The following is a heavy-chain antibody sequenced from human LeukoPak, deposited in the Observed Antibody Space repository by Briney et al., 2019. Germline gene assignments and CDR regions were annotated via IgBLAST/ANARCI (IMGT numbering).Heavy chain of an antibody. D-gene: IGHD2/OR15-2a*01. CDR3: ARGEYRAFDI. J-gene: IGHJ3*02. CDR1: GFIVSSNY. CDR2: IYSAGST. Sequence: GSLRLSCAASGFIVSSNYMTWVRQAPGKGLEWVSIIYSAGSTYYADSVKGRFTISRDNSKNTLYLQMNSLRADDTAVYYCARGEYRAFDIWGQGTMVTVSS. V-gene: IGHV3-53*01.